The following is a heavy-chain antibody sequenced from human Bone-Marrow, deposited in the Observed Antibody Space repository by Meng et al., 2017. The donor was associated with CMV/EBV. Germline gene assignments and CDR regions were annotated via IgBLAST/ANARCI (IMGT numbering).Heavy chain of an antibody. J-gene: IGHJ3*02. CDR3: ARESNRHGDYPDTFDI. V-gene: IGHV3-7*01. D-gene: IGHD4-17*01. CDR1: GFTFSSYW. CDR2: IKQDGSEK. Sequence: ESLKISCAASGFTFSSYWMSWVRQAPGKGLEWVANIKQDGSEKYYVDSVKGRFTISRDNAKNSLYLQMNSLRAEDTAVYYCARESNRHGDYPDTFDIWGQGTMVTVSS.